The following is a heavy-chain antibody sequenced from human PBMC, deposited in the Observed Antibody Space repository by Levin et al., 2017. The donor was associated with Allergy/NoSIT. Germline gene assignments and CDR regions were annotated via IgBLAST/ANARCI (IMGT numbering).Heavy chain of an antibody. CDR2: IDSDGSST. Sequence: GESLKISCAASGFTFSSYWMHWVRQAPGKGLVWVSRIDSDGSSTTYADSVKGRFTISRDNAKNTLYLQMNSLRAEDTAVYYCARDGTSARADYWGQGTLVTVSS. CDR1: GFTFSSYW. D-gene: IGHD1-14*01. CDR3: ARDGTSARADY. V-gene: IGHV3-74*01. J-gene: IGHJ4*02.